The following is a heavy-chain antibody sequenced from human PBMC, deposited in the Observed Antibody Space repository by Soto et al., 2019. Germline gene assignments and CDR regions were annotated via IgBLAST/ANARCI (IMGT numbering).Heavy chain of an antibody. CDR1: GFTFSSCA. D-gene: IGHD1-26*01. Sequence: GGSLRLSCAASGFTFSSCAMNWVRQAPGKGLEWVSAISGSGGSTFYADSVKGRFTISRDNPKNTLYLQMNSLRAEDTAVYYCAKDVFSGSYYYFDFWGLGTLVTVSS. J-gene: IGHJ4*02. V-gene: IGHV3-23*01. CDR3: AKDVFSGSYYYFDF. CDR2: ISGSGGST.